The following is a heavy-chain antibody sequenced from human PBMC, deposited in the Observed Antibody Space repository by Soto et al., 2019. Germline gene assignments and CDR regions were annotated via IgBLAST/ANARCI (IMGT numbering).Heavy chain of an antibody. CDR2: IRSKANSYAT. Sequence: PGGSLRLSCAASGFTFSGSAMHWVRQASGKGLEWVGRIRSKANSYATAYAASVKGRFTISRDDSKNTAYLQMNSLKTEDTAVYYCTLTYYYDSRLNDAFDIWGQGTMVTVSS. V-gene: IGHV3-73*01. J-gene: IGHJ3*02. CDR1: GFTFSGSA. CDR3: TLTYYYDSRLNDAFDI. D-gene: IGHD3-22*01.